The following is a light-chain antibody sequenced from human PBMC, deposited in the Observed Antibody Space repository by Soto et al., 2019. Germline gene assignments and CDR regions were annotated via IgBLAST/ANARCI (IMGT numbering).Light chain of an antibody. V-gene: IGKV1-5*01. Sequence: DIQMTQSPSTLSASVGDRVTITCRASQSISSWLAWYQQKPGKAPKLXIYDASSLESGVPSRFSGSVSGTELTITISSLQPDDCATYDGQQYNSYSWTFGQGTKVDIK. CDR2: DAS. J-gene: IGKJ1*01. CDR3: QQYNSYSWT. CDR1: QSISSW.